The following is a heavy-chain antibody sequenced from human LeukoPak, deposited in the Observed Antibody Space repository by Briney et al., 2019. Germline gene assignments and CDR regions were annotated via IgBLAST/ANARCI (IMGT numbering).Heavy chain of an antibody. CDR3: ARIGYSSSSFDY. J-gene: IGHJ4*02. CDR1: GFTFNRYW. CDR2: IKQDGSEK. Sequence: GGSLRLSCVASGFTFNRYWTSWVRQAPGKGLEWVANIKQDGSEKHYVDSMKGRFTISRDNAKNSLYLQMNSLRAEDTAVYYCARIGYSSSSFDYWGQGTLVTVSS. V-gene: IGHV3-7*01. D-gene: IGHD6-6*01.